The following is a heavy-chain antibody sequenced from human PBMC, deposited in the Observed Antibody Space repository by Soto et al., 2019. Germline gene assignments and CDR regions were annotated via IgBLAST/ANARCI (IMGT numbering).Heavy chain of an antibody. CDR3: ANGYNSGWYYY. CDR2: FSGSGDST. Sequence: GGSLRLSCAASGFTFSNFAMSWVRQAPGKGLEWVSTFSGSGDSTYYADSVKGRFTTSRDNSQNTLFLQLNSLRAEDTAVYFCANGYNSGWYYYWGQGTLVTVSS. V-gene: IGHV3-23*01. CDR1: GFTFSNFA. J-gene: IGHJ4*02. D-gene: IGHD6-19*01.